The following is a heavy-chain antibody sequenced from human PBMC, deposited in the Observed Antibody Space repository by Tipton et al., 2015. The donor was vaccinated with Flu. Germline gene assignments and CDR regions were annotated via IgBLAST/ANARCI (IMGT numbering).Heavy chain of an antibody. V-gene: IGHV4-59*01. Sequence: LRLSCTVSGGSISSYYWSWIRQPPGKALEWIGYIYYSGNTIYNPSLKSRVTISVDTSKTQFSLKLRSVTAADTAVYYCARYTTNFDYWGQGSLVTVSS. D-gene: IGHD1-1*01. CDR1: GGSISSYY. J-gene: IGHJ4*02. CDR2: IYYSGNT. CDR3: ARYTTNFDY.